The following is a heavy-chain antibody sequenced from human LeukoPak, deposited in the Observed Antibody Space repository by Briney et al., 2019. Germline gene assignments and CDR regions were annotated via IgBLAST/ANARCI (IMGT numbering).Heavy chain of an antibody. D-gene: IGHD3-16*01. Sequence: ASVKVSCKASGGTFSSYAISWVRQAPGQGLEWMGGIIPIFGTANYAQKFQGRVTITADKSTSTAYMELRSLRSDDTAVYYCARDRRMITFGGVIAYWGQGTLVTVSS. V-gene: IGHV1-69*06. CDR1: GGTFSSYA. CDR2: IIPIFGTA. J-gene: IGHJ4*02. CDR3: ARDRRMITFGGVIAY.